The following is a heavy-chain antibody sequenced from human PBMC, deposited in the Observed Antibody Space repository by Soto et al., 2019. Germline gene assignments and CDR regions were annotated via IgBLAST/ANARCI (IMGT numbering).Heavy chain of an antibody. V-gene: IGHV3-33*01. D-gene: IGHD2-2*01. CDR2: IWYDGSNK. J-gene: IGHJ5*02. Sequence: GGSLRLSCAASGFTFSSYGMLWVRQAPGKGLEWVAVIWYDGSNKYYADSVKGRFTISRDNSKNTLYLQMNSLRAEDTAVYYCARDGGYCSSTSCYPTGWFDPWGQGTLVTVSS. CDR1: GFTFSSYG. CDR3: ARDGGYCSSTSCYPTGWFDP.